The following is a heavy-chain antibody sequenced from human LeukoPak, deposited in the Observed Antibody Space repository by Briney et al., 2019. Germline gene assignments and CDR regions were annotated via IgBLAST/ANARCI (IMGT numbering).Heavy chain of an antibody. V-gene: IGHV3-21*01. CDR1: GFTFSSYS. CDR3: ARLRTAWYFGL. CDR2: IGSSSNYI. J-gene: IGHJ2*01. Sequence: GGSLRLSCAASGFTFSSYSMSWVRQAPGKGLEWVSSIGSSSNYIYYADSVKGRFTLSRDNAKNSLYLQMNSLRAEDTAVYYCARLRTAWYFGLWGRGTLVTVSS.